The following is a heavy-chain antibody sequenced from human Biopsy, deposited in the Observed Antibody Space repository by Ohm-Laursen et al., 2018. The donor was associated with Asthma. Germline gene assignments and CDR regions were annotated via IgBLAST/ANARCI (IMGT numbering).Heavy chain of an antibody. CDR1: GTHFGSYN. V-gene: IGHV3-30-3*01. D-gene: IGHD6-13*01. CDR3: SRDTLGYYFDI. J-gene: IGHJ4*02. CDR2: ITFDGSTQ. Sequence: SSLRLSCAASGTHFGSYNMHWAHQAPGKGLEWVAVITFDGSTQHYGDSVKGRFTISRDNSKNMLFLQMNSLRAEDTAVFYCSRDTLGYYFDIWGQGTQVTVSS.